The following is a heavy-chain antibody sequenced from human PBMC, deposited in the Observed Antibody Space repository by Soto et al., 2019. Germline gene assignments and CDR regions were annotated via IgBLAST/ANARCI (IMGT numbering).Heavy chain of an antibody. D-gene: IGHD2-15*01. V-gene: IGHV4-61*01. CDR1: GVSVSSGSYY. CDR3: ASERGYCSGGTCFRSFGFDI. Sequence: SETLSLTCTVSGVSVSSGSYYWSWIRQPPGKGLEWIGYIYYSGSSNYNPSLKSRVTISIDTSKNQVSLRLSSVTAADTAVYYCASERGYCSGGTCFRSFGFDIWGQGTMVTV. J-gene: IGHJ3*02. CDR2: IYYSGSS.